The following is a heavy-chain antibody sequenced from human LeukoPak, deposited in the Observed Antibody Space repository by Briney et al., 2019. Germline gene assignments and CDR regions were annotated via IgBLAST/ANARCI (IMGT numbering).Heavy chain of an antibody. V-gene: IGHV3-48*04. CDR3: ARGFDSGY. D-gene: IGHD3-9*01. J-gene: IGHJ4*02. CDR1: AFTFSNYW. CDR2: ISSSGGSI. Sequence: PGGSLRLSCAASAFTFSNYWMSWVRQAPGKGLEWVSYISSSGGSIYYADSVKGRFTISRDNAKNSLYLQMNGLRGEDTAVYYCARGFDSGYWGQGTLVTVSS.